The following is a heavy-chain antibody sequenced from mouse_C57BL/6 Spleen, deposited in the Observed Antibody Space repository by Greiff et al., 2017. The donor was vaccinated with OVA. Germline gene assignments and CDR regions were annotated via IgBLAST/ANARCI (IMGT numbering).Heavy chain of an antibody. V-gene: IGHV14-4*01. J-gene: IGHJ2*01. Sequence: VQLQQPGAELVRPGASVKLSCTASGFNIKDDYMHWVKQRPEQGLEWIGWIDPENGDTEYASKFQGKATITADTSSNTAYLQLSSLTSEDTAVYYCTTGDYDGYWGQGTTLTVSS. CDR3: TTGDYDGY. D-gene: IGHD2-4*01. CDR1: GFNIKDDY. CDR2: IDPENGDT.